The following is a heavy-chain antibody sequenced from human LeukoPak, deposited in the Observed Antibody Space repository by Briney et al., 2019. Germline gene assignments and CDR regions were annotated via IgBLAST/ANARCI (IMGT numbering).Heavy chain of an antibody. Sequence: PSETLSLTCTVSGGSISSYYWSWIRQPAGKGLEWIGRIYTSGSTNYNPSLKSRVTISVDTSKNQFSLKLSSVTAADTAVYYCARGRAAGTRPFYYYYYGMDVWGQGTTVTVSS. CDR2: IYTSGST. CDR1: GGSISSYY. D-gene: IGHD6-13*01. J-gene: IGHJ6*02. CDR3: ARGRAAGTRPFYYYYYGMDV. V-gene: IGHV4-4*07.